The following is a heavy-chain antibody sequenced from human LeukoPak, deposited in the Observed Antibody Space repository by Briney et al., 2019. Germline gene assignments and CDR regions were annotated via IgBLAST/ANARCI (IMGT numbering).Heavy chain of an antibody. CDR3: ARVGSRGAYYYGSGSYYSS. CDR1: GGTFSSYA. CDR2: IIPIFGTA. V-gene: IGHV1-69*13. Sequence: GASVKVSCKASGGTFSSYAISWVRQAPGQGLEWMGGIIPIFGTANYAQKFQGRVTITADESTSTAYMELSSLRSGDTAVYYCARVGSRGAYYYGSGSYYSSWGQGTLVTVSS. J-gene: IGHJ4*02. D-gene: IGHD3-10*01.